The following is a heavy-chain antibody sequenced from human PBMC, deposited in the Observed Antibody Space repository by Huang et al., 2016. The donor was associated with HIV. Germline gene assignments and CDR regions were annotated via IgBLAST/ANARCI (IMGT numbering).Heavy chain of an antibody. CDR1: GFSILIYY. D-gene: IGHD6-13*01. Sequence: QVQLVQSGAEVKKPGASVTISCKASGFSILIYYIHWVRQAPGQGLEWKGRVNPSGGGADYAQKLKGRVTMTRDTSTRTLYMELSSLRSEDTAVYYCAREGITPSGTEVSGFDFWGQGTPVSVSS. CDR2: VNPSGGGA. V-gene: IGHV1-46*03. J-gene: IGHJ5*01. CDR3: AREGITPSGTEVSGFDF.